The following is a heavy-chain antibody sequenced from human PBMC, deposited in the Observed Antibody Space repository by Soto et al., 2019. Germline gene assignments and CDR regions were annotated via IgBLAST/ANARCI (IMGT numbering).Heavy chain of an antibody. V-gene: IGHV4-61*08. CDR2: IYYSGTI. CDR3: ARHLAVSGTFNWFDP. CDR1: GGSVRSGDCY. J-gene: IGHJ5*02. D-gene: IGHD6-13*01. Sequence: SETLSLTCTVSGGSVRSGDCYWSWIRQPPGKGLEWIGNIYYSGTIDYSPSLKSRVTISVDASKNQFSLKLSPVTAADTAVYYCARHLAVSGTFNWFDPWRQGTLVTVSS.